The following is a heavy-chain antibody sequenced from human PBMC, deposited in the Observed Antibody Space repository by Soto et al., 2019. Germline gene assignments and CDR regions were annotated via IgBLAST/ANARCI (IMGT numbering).Heavy chain of an antibody. J-gene: IGHJ4*02. D-gene: IGHD3-10*01. V-gene: IGHV4-4*02. CDR2: IYHSGST. CDR1: GGSISSSNW. CDR3: ASLVRGVISYYFDY. Sequence: PSETLSLTCAVSGGSISSSNWWSWVRQPPGKGLEWIGEIYHSGSTNYNPSLKSRVTISVDKSKNQFSLKLSSVTAADTAVYYRASLVRGVISYYFDYWGQGTLVTVSS.